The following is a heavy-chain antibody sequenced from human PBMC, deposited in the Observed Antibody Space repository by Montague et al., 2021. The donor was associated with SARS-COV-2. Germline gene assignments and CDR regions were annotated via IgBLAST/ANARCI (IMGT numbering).Heavy chain of an antibody. CDR2: ISYSGTT. D-gene: IGHD4-17*01. Sequence: SETLSLTCTVSGGSISSTTYRWGWIRQPPGKGLEWIGFISYSGTTFYNPSLKSRISMSVDTPKSQFSVNLTSVTAADTAVYYCARHYGSSLDSWGQGILVAVSS. J-gene: IGHJ4*02. V-gene: IGHV4-39*01. CDR1: GGSISSTTYR. CDR3: ARHYGSSLDS.